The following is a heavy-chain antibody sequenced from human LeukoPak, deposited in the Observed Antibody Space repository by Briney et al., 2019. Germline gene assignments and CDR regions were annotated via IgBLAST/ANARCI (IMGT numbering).Heavy chain of an antibody. V-gene: IGHV3-23*01. CDR1: GFTFSSYA. CDR3: AKDRYSNLPGY. Sequence: GGSLRLSCAASGFTFSSYAMSWVRQAPGKGLEWVSAISGSGGSTYYADSVKGRFPISRDNSKNTLYLQMSSLRAEDTAVYYCAKDRYSNLPGYWGQGTLVTVSS. CDR2: ISGSGGST. D-gene: IGHD4-11*01. J-gene: IGHJ4*02.